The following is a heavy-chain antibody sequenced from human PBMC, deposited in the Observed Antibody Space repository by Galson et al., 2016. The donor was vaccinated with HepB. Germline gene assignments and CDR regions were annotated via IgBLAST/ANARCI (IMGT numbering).Heavy chain of an antibody. J-gene: IGHJ4*02. CDR3: ARDASSTGYFGGTTDDY. V-gene: IGHV3-21*01. CDR1: CFPFRRYR. Sequence: SLRLSCAASCFPFRRYRMNWVRQAPGKGLEWVSSISSGSSYIFYADSVKGRFTISRDNAKNSLYLQMNSLRAEDTAVDYCARDASSTGYFGGTTDDYWGQGTLVTASS. D-gene: IGHD3-22*01. CDR2: ISSGSSYI.